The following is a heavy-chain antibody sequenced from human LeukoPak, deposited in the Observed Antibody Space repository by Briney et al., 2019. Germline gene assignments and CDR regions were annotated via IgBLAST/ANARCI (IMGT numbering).Heavy chain of an antibody. D-gene: IGHD3-16*01. V-gene: IGHV3-48*04. J-gene: IGHJ4*02. CDR1: GFTFSSYS. CDR2: ISSTSSAI. Sequence: QPGGSLRLSCAASGFTFSSYSMSWVRQAPGKGLEWLSYISSTSSAIYYADSLKGRFTISRDNAKNSLYLQMDSLRAEDTAVYYCARVIGSYGDSAYWGQGTLVTVSS. CDR3: ARVIGSYGDSAY.